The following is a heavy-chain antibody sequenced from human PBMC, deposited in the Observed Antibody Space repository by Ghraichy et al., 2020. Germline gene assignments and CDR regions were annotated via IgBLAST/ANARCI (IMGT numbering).Heavy chain of an antibody. CDR1: GFTVSSNY. Sequence: GESLNISCAASGFTVSSNYMSWVRQAPGKGLEWVSVIYSGGSTYYADSVKGRFTISRHNSKNTLYLQMNSLRAEDTAVYYCAREGDCSSTSCYGGLDYWGQGTLVTVSS. J-gene: IGHJ4*02. D-gene: IGHD2-2*01. CDR3: AREGDCSSTSCYGGLDY. CDR2: IYSGGST. V-gene: IGHV3-53*04.